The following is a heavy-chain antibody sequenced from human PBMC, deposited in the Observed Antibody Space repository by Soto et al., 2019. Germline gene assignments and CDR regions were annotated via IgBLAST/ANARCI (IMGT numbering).Heavy chain of an antibody. CDR2: IDWDDDK. V-gene: IGHV2-70*18. CDR1: GGSMSPSGGS. J-gene: IGHJ4*02. CDR3: ARMRGYADY. Sequence: TLSLTCTVSGGSMSPSGGSFWGWVRQPPDKGLEWIALIDWDDDKYYSTSLKTRLAISKDTSKNQVVLTMTNMDPVDTATYYCARMRGYADYWGQGTLVTVSS. D-gene: IGHD3-22*01.